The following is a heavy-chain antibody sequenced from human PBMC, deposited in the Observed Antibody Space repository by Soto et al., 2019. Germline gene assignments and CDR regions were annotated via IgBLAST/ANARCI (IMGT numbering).Heavy chain of an antibody. CDR1: GFTFSSYG. J-gene: IGHJ6*02. Sequence: VQLVESGGGVVQPGRSLRLSCAASGFTFSSYGMHWVRQAPGKGLEWVAVIWYDGSNKYYADSVKGRFTISRDNSKNTLYLQMNSLRAEDTAVYYCAREEEGYYYGMDVWGQGTTVTVSS. V-gene: IGHV3-33*01. CDR3: AREEEGYYYGMDV. CDR2: IWYDGSNK.